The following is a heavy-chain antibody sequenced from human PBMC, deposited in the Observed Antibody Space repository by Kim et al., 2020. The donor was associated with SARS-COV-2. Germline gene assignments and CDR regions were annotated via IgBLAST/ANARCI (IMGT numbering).Heavy chain of an antibody. Sequence: GGSLRLSCAASGFTFSSYEMNWVRQAPGKGLEWVSYISSSGSTIYYADSVKGRFTISRDNAKNSLYLQMNSLRAEDTAVYYCASLPGIAVAVQPFDYWGQGTLVTVSS. D-gene: IGHD6-19*01. J-gene: IGHJ4*02. V-gene: IGHV3-48*03. CDR1: GFTFSSYE. CDR2: ISSSGSTI. CDR3: ASLPGIAVAVQPFDY.